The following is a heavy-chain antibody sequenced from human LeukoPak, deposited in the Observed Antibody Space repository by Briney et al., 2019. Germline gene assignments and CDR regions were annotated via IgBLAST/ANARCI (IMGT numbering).Heavy chain of an antibody. J-gene: IGHJ4*02. D-gene: IGHD1-26*01. Sequence: GGSLRLSCAASGFTFSSYAMSWVRQAPGKGLEWVSGISTSGDRTYYADSVKGRFTISRGNSKNTLYLQMNSLRAEDTAEYYCARSAVGTSCCTAVDYWGQGTLVTVSS. CDR1: GFTFSSYA. V-gene: IGHV3-23*01. CDR2: ISTSGDRT. CDR3: ARSAVGTSCCTAVDY.